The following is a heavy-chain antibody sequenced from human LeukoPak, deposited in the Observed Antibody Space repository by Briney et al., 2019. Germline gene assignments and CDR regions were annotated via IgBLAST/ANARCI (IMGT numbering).Heavy chain of an antibody. D-gene: IGHD6-6*01. Sequence: SETLSLTCAVYGGSFSGYYWSWIRQPPGKGLEWIGEINHSGSTNYNPSLKSRVTISVDTSKNQFSLKLSSVTAADTAVYYCARDSSSSDYYYYGMDVWGQGTTVTVSS. V-gene: IGHV4-34*01. CDR1: GGSFSGYY. CDR2: INHSGST. CDR3: ARDSSSSDYYYYGMDV. J-gene: IGHJ6*02.